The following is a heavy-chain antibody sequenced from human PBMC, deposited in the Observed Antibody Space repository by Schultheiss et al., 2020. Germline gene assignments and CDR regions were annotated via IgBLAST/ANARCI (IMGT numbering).Heavy chain of an antibody. V-gene: IGHV1-69*13. CDR2: IIPIFGTA. D-gene: IGHD3-9*01. J-gene: IGHJ6*02. CDR3: ARGSLLRYFDWYTYYYGMDV. Sequence: AVKVSCKASGGTFSSYAISWVRQAPGQGLEWMGGIIPIFGTANYAQKFQGRVTITADESTSTAYMELSSLRSEDTAVYYCARGSLLRYFDWYTYYYGMDVWGQGTTVTVSS. CDR1: GGTFSSYA.